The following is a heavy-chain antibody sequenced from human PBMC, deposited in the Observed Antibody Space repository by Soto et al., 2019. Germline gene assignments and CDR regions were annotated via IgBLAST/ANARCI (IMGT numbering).Heavy chain of an antibody. CDR2: IYHSGST. CDR3: AREDSSGWRGWFDP. Sequence: SETLSLTCAVSGYSISSGYYWGWIRQPPGKGLEWIGSIYHSGSTYYNPSLKSRVTISVDTSKNQFSLKLSSVTAADTAVYYCAREDSSGWRGWFDPWGQGTLVTVSS. J-gene: IGHJ5*02. CDR1: GYSISSGYY. V-gene: IGHV4-38-2*02. D-gene: IGHD6-19*01.